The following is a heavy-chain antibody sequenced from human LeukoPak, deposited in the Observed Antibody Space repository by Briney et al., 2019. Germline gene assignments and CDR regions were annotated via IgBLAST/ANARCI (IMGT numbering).Heavy chain of an antibody. V-gene: IGHV5-51*01. J-gene: IGHJ4*02. CDR1: GYSFTSHW. D-gene: IGHD4-11*01. Sequence: GVSLKISCKGSGYSFTSHWIGWVRQMPGKGLEWMGIIYPDDSDTRHSPSLQGQVTISADKSISTAYLQWSSLKASDTAMYYCARHLTVTTAGLGYWGQGTLVTVSS. CDR2: IYPDDSDT. CDR3: ARHLTVTTAGLGY.